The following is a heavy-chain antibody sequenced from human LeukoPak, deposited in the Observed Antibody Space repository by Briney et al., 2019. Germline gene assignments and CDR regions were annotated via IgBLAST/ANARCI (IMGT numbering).Heavy chain of an antibody. CDR3: ARKTRVASAFDP. CDR2: IYYSGRT. CDR1: GYSISSGYY. D-gene: IGHD3-3*02. Sequence: SETLSLTCAVSGYSISSGYYWGWIRQPPGKGLEWIGSIYYSGRTYYNPSLKSRVTISVDTSKNQFSLKLSSVTAADTAVYYCARKTRVASAFDPWGQGTLVTVSS. J-gene: IGHJ5*02. V-gene: IGHV4-38-2*01.